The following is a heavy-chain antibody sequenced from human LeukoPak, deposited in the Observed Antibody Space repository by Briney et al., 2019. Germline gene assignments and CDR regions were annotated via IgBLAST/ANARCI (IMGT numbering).Heavy chain of an antibody. CDR1: GFTFSNYA. D-gene: IGHD3-22*01. CDR2: IGATGDNT. J-gene: IGHJ4*02. V-gene: IGHV3-23*01. Sequence: GGSLRLSCAVSGFTFSNYAMSWVRQAPGKGLEWISGIGATGDNTYYADSVKGRFIISRDNSKNTLFLQMNSLRAEDTAVYYCAKHTKKFFGTYYYDSSGYFGLLDHWSQGILVIVSS. CDR3: AKHTKKFFGTYYYDSSGYFGLLDH.